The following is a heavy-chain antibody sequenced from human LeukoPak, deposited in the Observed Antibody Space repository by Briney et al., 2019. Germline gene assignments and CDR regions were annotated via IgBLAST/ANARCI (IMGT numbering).Heavy chain of an antibody. Sequence: PSVKVSCKASGYIFSAYYINWVRQSPGLGLEWLGWINPNSGGTNYAQKFQGRVSMTSDSSISTAYLELNSLRSDDTAIYFCARLNSGNLRGILYWGQGSPVTVSS. D-gene: IGHD3-10*01. CDR3: ARLNSGNLRGILY. CDR2: INPNSGGT. J-gene: IGHJ4*02. V-gene: IGHV1-2*02. CDR1: GYIFSAYY.